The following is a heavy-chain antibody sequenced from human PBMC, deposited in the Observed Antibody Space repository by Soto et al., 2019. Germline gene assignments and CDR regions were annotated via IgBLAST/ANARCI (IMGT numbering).Heavy chain of an antibody. CDR3: ARAAYYDILTGLPRPPFDY. CDR1: GGSISSGGYY. D-gene: IGHD3-9*01. Sequence: SETLSLTCTVSGGSISSGGYYWSWIRQHPGKGLEWIGYIYYSGSTYYNPSLKSRVTISVDTSKNQFSLKLSSVTAADTAVYYCARAAYYDILTGLPRPPFDYWGQGTLVTVSS. J-gene: IGHJ4*02. V-gene: IGHV4-31*03. CDR2: IYYSGST.